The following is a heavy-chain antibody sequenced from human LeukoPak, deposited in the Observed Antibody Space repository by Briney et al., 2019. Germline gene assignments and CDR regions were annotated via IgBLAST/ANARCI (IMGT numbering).Heavy chain of an antibody. V-gene: IGHV3-23*01. J-gene: IGHJ4*02. Sequence: GGSLRLSCAASGFTFSSYGMSWARQAPGKGLEWVSAISGSGGSTYYADSVKGRFTISRDNSKNTLYLQMNSLRAEDTAVYYCAKRSALGGFDYWGQGTLVTVSS. CDR1: GFTFSSYG. CDR3: AKRSALGGFDY. D-gene: IGHD3-16*01. CDR2: ISGSGGST.